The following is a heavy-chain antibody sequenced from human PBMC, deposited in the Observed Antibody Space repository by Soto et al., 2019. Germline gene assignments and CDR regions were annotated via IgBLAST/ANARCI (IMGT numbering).Heavy chain of an antibody. J-gene: IGHJ4*02. CDR2: SFHTGSA. CDR1: GGSITRNW. D-gene: IGHD2-21*01. Sequence: QVQLQESGPGLMKPSGTLSLTCAVSGGSITRNWWSWVRQPPGKGLEWIAESFHTGSANYNPSLTGRLTISMDKSRNHLSLTLNSVTAADTAVYYCARHIAVSGTRGFDHWGQGTLVTVSS. V-gene: IGHV4-4*02. CDR3: ARHIAVSGTRGFDH.